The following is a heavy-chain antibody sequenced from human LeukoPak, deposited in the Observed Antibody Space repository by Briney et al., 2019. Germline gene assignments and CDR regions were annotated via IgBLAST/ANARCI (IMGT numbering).Heavy chain of an antibody. V-gene: IGHV4-39*01. CDR3: ARGGYYDRTCDY. CDR2: IYYSGST. CDR1: GGSISSSSYY. D-gene: IGHD3-22*01. J-gene: IGHJ4*02. Sequence: SETLSLTCTVSGGSISSSSYYWGWIRQPPGKGLEWIGSIYYSGSTYYSPSLKSRVTLSVDTSKNQFSLKLSSVTAADTAVYYCARGGYYDRTCDYWGQGTLVTVSS.